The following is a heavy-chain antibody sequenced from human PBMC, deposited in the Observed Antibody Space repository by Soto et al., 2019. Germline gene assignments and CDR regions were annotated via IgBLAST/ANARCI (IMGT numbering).Heavy chain of an antibody. Sequence: GASVKVSCKASGYTFTSYGISWVRQVPGQGLEWMGWISAYNGNTNYAQKLQGRATMTTDTSTSTAYMELRSLRSDDTAVYYCARDLRGARRGWVNYYYYGMDVWGQGTTVTVSS. J-gene: IGHJ6*02. CDR1: GYTFTSYG. CDR2: ISAYNGNT. V-gene: IGHV1-18*01. CDR3: ARDLRGARRGWVNYYYYGMDV. D-gene: IGHD1-26*01.